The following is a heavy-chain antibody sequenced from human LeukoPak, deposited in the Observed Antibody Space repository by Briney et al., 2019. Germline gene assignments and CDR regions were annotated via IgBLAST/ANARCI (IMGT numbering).Heavy chain of an antibody. CDR3: ARGRSYDFWSGYFDY. V-gene: IGHV4-59*01. D-gene: IGHD3-3*01. CDR2: IYYSGST. J-gene: IGHJ4*02. Sequence: SETLSLTCTVSGGSISSYYWSWIRQPPGKGLEWIGYIYYSGSTNYNPSLKSRVTISVDTSKNQFSLKLSSVTAADTAVYYCARGRSYDFWSGYFDYWGQGTLVTVSS. CDR1: GGSISSYY.